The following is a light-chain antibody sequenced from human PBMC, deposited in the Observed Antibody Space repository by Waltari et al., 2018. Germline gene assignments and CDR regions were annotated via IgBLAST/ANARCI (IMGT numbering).Light chain of an antibody. Sequence: EIVLTQSPDTLSLSHGEIATISCRASESIGIYLTWYQHNPGQAPRLLIYDASNRATGIPARFSGGGSGRDFTLTINSLEPEDFTVYYCQHRRNWPPYTFGQGTKLEIK. CDR1: ESIGIY. CDR2: DAS. V-gene: IGKV3-11*02. J-gene: IGKJ2*01. CDR3: QHRRNWPPYT.